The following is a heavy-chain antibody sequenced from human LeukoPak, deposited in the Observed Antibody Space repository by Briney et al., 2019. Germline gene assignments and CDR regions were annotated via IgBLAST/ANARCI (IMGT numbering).Heavy chain of an antibody. CDR2: IYYSGGA. CDR3: ARLSGSWRYYYYYMDV. CDR1: GVSISSGGYY. D-gene: IGHD6-13*01. Sequence: PSQTLSLTCTASGVSISSGGYYWSWVRQHPGKGLEWIGSIYYSGGAYYNPSLKSRVTISVDTSKNQFSLKLSSVTAADTAVYYCARLSGSWRYYYYYMDVWGKGTTVTVSS. V-gene: IGHV4-31*03. J-gene: IGHJ6*03.